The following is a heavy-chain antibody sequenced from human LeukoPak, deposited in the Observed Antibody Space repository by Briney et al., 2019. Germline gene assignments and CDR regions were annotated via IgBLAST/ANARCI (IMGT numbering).Heavy chain of an antibody. CDR1: GYSISSGYY. CDR2: IYHSGST. CDR3: ARWKKKVAAAGNPWFDP. D-gene: IGHD6-13*01. J-gene: IGHJ5*02. Sequence: PSETLSLTCTVSGYSISSGYYWGWIRQPPGKGLEWIGSIYHSGSTYYNPSLKSRVTMSVDTSKNQFSLKLSSVTAADTAVYYCARWKKKVAAAGNPWFDPWGQGTLVTVSS. V-gene: IGHV4-38-2*02.